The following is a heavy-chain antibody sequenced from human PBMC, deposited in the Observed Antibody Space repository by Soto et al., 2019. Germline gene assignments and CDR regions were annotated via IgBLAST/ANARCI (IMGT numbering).Heavy chain of an antibody. J-gene: IGHJ3*02. CDR3: AKDGVDHNSVWDPFDI. CDR1: EFIFSDYA. D-gene: IGHD2-15*01. CDR2: MGGANGDT. V-gene: IGHV3-23*01. Sequence: RLSCAASEFIFSDYAMSWVRQAPGKGLEWVAGMGGANGDTYYAESVRGRFAIFRDNSKSTLFLQLNSLRAEDTAVYFCAKDGVDHNSVWDPFDIWGQGTLVTVSS.